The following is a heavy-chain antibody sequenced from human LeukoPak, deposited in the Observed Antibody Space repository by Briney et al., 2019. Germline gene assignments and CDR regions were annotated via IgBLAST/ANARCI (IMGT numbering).Heavy chain of an antibody. CDR2: IYSSGTT. J-gene: IGHJ4*02. D-gene: IGHD6-19*01. V-gene: IGHV4-59*08. Sequence: SETLSLTCTVSGGSINTYYWGWIRQSPGKGLEWIGYIYSSGTTNYNPSLKSRVTMSIDTSENQFSLKLSSVTAADTALYYCARHGSGWSFDYWGRGALVTVSS. CDR3: ARHGSGWSFDY. CDR1: GGSINTYY.